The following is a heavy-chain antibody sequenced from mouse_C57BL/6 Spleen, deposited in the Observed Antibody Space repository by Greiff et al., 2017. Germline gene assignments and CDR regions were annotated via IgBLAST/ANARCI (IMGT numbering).Heavy chain of an antibody. CDR1: GYTFTSYW. CDR3: ARNRDGAMDY. CDR2: IHPNSGST. D-gene: IGHD3-1*01. Sequence: QVQLQQPGAELVKPGASVKLSCKASGYTFTSYWMHWVKQRPGQGLAWIGMIHPNSGSTNYNEKFKSKATLTVDKSSSTAYMQLSSLTSEDSAVYYCARNRDGAMDYWGQGTSVTVSS. J-gene: IGHJ4*01. V-gene: IGHV1-64*01.